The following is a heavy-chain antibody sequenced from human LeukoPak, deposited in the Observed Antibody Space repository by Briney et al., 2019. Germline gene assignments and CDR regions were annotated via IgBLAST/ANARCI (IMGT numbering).Heavy chain of an antibody. CDR1: GFTVSSYY. J-gene: IGHJ4*02. V-gene: IGHV3-53*01. CDR3: ATLSVVVLPAELN. Sequence: GGSLRLSCVASGFTVSSYYVSWVRQAPGKGLEWVSVIYSGGSTYYADSVEGRFTVSRDNSKNTLYLEMKSLRADDTAVYYCATLSVVVLPAELNWGQGTLVTVSS. D-gene: IGHD2-15*01. CDR2: IYSGGST.